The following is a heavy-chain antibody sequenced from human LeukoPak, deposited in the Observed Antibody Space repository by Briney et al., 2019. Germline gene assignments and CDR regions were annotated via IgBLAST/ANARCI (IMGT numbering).Heavy chain of an antibody. D-gene: IGHD3-10*02. Sequence: PGGSLRLSCAASGFTFNNYCMTWIRQAPGKGLEWVSYNSSSSSYTKYGDSVKGRFTISRDNAKNSVYLQMNSRRAEDTAVYYCARLNMLRGAYYYFDYWGQGTLVTVSS. V-gene: IGHV3-11*03. CDR2: NSSSSSYT. CDR3: ARLNMLRGAYYYFDY. CDR1: GFTFNNYC. J-gene: IGHJ4*02.